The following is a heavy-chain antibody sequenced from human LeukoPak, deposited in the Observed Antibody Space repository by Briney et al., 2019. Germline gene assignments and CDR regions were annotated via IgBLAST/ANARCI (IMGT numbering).Heavy chain of an antibody. J-gene: IGHJ4*02. D-gene: IGHD3-10*01. V-gene: IGHV3-48*03. CDR2: ISSSGSPI. CDR3: ARRARYYYGSGFFDE. Sequence: PGGSLRLSCAASGFTFNSYEMNWVRQAPGKGLEWVSYISSSGSPIYYADSVKGRFSISRDNAKNSLYLQMNSVRAEDTAVYHCARRARYYYGSGFFDEWGQGTLVTVSS. CDR1: GFTFNSYE.